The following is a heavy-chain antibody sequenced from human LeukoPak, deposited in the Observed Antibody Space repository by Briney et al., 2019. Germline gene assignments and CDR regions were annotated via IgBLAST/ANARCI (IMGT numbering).Heavy chain of an antibody. CDR2: IHPDDSDT. Sequence: GESLKISCKGSGYSFTSYWIGWVRQMPGEGLEWMGIIHPDDSDTRYSPSFQGQVTISADKSISTAYLQWSSLKASDTAMYYCARRVRYDILTGPTYYFDYWGQGTLVTVSS. CDR1: GYSFTSYW. D-gene: IGHD3-9*01. J-gene: IGHJ4*02. CDR3: ARRVRYDILTGPTYYFDY. V-gene: IGHV5-51*01.